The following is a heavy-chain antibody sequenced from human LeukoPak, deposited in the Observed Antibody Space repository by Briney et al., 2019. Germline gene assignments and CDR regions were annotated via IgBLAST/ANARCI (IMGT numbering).Heavy chain of an antibody. CDR1: GFTFSSYA. J-gene: IGHJ4*02. CDR3: AKDLVRITGTSY. Sequence: GGSLRLSCAASGFTFSSYAMSWVRQAPGKGLEWVSAISGSGGSTYYADSVKGRFTISRDNSKNTLYLQMSSLRAEDTAVYYCAKDLVRITGTSYWGQGTLVTVSS. D-gene: IGHD1-7*01. CDR2: ISGSGGST. V-gene: IGHV3-23*01.